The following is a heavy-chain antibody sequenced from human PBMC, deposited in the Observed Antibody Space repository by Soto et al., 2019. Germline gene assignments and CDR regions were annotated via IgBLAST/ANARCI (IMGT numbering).Heavy chain of an antibody. Sequence: ASETLSLTCAVSGGSISSGGYSWSWIRQPPGKGLEWIGYIYHSGSTNYNPSLKSRVTISVDKSRNRFSLRLSSVTAADTAVYYCARDRLPAGPYNHYGMDVWGQGTTVTVSS. D-gene: IGHD2-2*01. CDR3: ARDRLPAGPYNHYGMDV. CDR1: GGSISSGGYS. J-gene: IGHJ6*02. CDR2: IYHSGST. V-gene: IGHV4-30-2*01.